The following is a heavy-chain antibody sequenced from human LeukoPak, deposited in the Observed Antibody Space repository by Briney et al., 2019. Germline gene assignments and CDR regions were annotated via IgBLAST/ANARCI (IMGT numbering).Heavy chain of an antibody. J-gene: IGHJ4*02. CDR2: IYPGYSDT. D-gene: IGHD3-22*01. CDR3: SRADSSGYYYFDY. CDR1: GYSFTSYW. V-gene: IGHV5-51*01. Sequence: GESLKISCKGSGYSFTSYWIGWVRQLPGKGLEWMGIIYPGYSDTRYSPSFQGQVTISADKSISTAYLQWSSLKASDTAMDYCSRADSSGYYYFDYWGQGTLVTVSS.